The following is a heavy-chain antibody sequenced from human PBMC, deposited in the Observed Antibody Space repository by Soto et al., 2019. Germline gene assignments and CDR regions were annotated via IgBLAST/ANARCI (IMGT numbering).Heavy chain of an antibody. CDR3: AKVGSGYSYGSGLDV. Sequence: GSLRLSCAASGFTFSSYAMSWVRQAPGKGLEWVSAISGSGGSTYYADSVKGLFTISRDNSKNTLYLQMNSLRAEDPAVYYCAKVGSGYSYGSGLDVWGQGTTVTVSS. D-gene: IGHD5-18*01. CDR1: GFTFSSYA. CDR2: ISGSGGST. V-gene: IGHV3-23*01. J-gene: IGHJ6*02.